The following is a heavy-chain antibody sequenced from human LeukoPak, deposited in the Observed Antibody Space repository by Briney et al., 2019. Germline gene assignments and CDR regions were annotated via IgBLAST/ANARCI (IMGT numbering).Heavy chain of an antibody. CDR3: ARTYDFGRGPPGDAFDN. D-gene: IGHD3-3*01. J-gene: IGHJ3*02. V-gene: IGHV3-48*01. CDR1: GLTFTIFG. CDR2: IDARSGIT. Sequence: GGSLRLSCAASGLTFTIFGLNWVRQAPGRGPECVSYIDARSGITYYADSVQGRFTISRDDARESVFLQMDGLRVDDTAVYYCARTYDFGRGPPGDAFDNWGPGTWVIVSA.